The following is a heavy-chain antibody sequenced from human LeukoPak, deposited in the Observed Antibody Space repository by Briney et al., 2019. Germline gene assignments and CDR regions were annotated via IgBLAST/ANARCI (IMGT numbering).Heavy chain of an antibody. CDR3: ARGTQYGTNWPPGFDP. CDR1: GGSISSSSYY. J-gene: IGHJ5*02. V-gene: IGHV4-39*07. D-gene: IGHD1-1*01. CDR2: IYYSGST. Sequence: PSETLSLTCTVSGGSISSSSYYWGWIRQPPGKGLEWIGSIYYSGSTYYNPSLKSRVTISVDTSKNQFSLKLTSVTAADTAVYFCARGTQYGTNWPPGFDPWGQGTLVTVSS.